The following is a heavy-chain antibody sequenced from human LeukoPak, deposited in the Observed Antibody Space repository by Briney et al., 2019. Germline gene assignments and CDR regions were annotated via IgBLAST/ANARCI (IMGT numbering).Heavy chain of an antibody. V-gene: IGHV4-34*01. CDR3: ARTTEGGYTYDYFYYYYMDV. CDR2: INHSGST. CDR1: GGSFSGYY. D-gene: IGHD5-18*01. Sequence: PSETLSLTCAVYGGSFSGYYWRWIRQPPGKGLEWIGEINHSGSTNYNPSLKSRVTISVDTSKNQFSLKLSSVTAADTAVYYCARTTEGGYTYDYFYYYYMDVWGKGTTVTISS. J-gene: IGHJ6*03.